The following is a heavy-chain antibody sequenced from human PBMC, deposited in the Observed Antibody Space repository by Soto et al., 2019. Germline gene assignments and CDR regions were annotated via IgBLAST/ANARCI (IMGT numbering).Heavy chain of an antibody. Sequence: GGSLRLSCAAAGFTFSDYYMSWIRPAPGKGLEWVSYISSSGSTIYYADSVKGRFTISRDNAKNSLYLQMNSLRAEDTAVYYCARDPLPLRYFDWYWFDPWGQGTLVTVSS. J-gene: IGHJ5*02. CDR1: GFTFSDYY. V-gene: IGHV3-11*01. D-gene: IGHD3-9*01. CDR3: ARDPLPLRYFDWYWFDP. CDR2: ISSSGSTI.